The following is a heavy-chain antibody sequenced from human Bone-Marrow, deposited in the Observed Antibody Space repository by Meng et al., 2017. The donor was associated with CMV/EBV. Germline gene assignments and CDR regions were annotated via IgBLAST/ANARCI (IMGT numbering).Heavy chain of an antibody. CDR3: ARDSYRVTIFGAAAFFDL. Sequence: GESLKISCVDSGFTFSSYWMHWVRQAPGKGLVWVSRINSDGSSTSYADSVKGRFTISRDNAKNTLYLQMNSLRAEDTAVYYCARDSYRVTIFGAAAFFDLWGRGNLVTVSS. J-gene: IGHJ2*01. V-gene: IGHV3-74*01. CDR2: INSDGSST. CDR1: GFTFSSYW. D-gene: IGHD3-3*01.